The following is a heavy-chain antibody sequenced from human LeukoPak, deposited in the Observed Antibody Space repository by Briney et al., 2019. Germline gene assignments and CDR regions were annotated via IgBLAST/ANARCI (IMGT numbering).Heavy chain of an antibody. V-gene: IGHV3-23*01. Sequence: GGSLRLSCAASGFTFSSYGMHWVRQAPGKGLEWVSAISGSGGRTYDADSVKGRFTISRDNSKNTLYLQMNSLRAEDTAVYYCAKDRALDTAMVTTDAFDIWGQGTMVTVSS. D-gene: IGHD5-18*01. CDR1: GFTFSSYG. CDR2: ISGSGGRT. J-gene: IGHJ3*02. CDR3: AKDRALDTAMVTTDAFDI.